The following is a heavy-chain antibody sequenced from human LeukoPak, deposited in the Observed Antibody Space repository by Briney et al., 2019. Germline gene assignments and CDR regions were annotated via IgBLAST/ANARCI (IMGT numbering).Heavy chain of an antibody. Sequence: PGGSLRLSCAASGFTFSSYWMNWVRQAPGKGLEWVSYISSSGSTIYYADSVKGRFTISRDNAKNSLYLQMNSLRAEDTAVYYCARDLYGDYSLFDYWGQGTLVTVSS. CDR3: ARDLYGDYSLFDY. CDR2: ISSSGSTI. J-gene: IGHJ4*02. V-gene: IGHV3-48*04. D-gene: IGHD4-17*01. CDR1: GFTFSSYW.